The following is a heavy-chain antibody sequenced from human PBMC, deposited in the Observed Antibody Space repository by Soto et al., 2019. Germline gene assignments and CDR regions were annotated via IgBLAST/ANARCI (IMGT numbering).Heavy chain of an antibody. J-gene: IGHJ4*02. CDR1: GFTFSSYG. V-gene: IGHV3-30*18. D-gene: IGHD3-10*01. CDR3: AKDIIVSPLYPSYGSGSYPNY. Sequence: QVQLVESGGGVVQPGRSLRLSCAASGFTFSSYGMHWVRQAPGKGLEWVAVISYDGSNKYYADSVKGRFTISRDNSKNTLYLQMNSLRAEDTAVYYCAKDIIVSPLYPSYGSGSYPNYWGQGTLVTVSS. CDR2: ISYDGSNK.